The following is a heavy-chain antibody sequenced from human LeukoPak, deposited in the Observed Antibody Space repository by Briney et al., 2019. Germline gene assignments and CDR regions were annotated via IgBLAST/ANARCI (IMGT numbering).Heavy chain of an antibody. D-gene: IGHD3-22*01. Sequence: SETLFLTCSVSGGSISSCYWSWMRQPPGKGLEWIEYIYYSGSTNYNPSLKSRVTISVDTPKNQFSLKLSSVTAADTAVYYCARALYYYDSSGPDAFDIWGQGTMVTVAS. J-gene: IGHJ3*02. V-gene: IGHV4-59*01. CDR3: ARALYYYDSSGPDAFDI. CDR1: GGSISSCY. CDR2: IYYSGST.